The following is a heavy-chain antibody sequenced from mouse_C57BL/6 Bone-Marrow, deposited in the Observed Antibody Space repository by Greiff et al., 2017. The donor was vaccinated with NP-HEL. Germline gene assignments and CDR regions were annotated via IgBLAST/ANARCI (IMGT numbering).Heavy chain of an antibody. D-gene: IGHD3-1*01. CDR1: GFNIKDDY. CDR2: IDPENGAT. V-gene: IGHV14-4*01. CDR3: TTAPFDF. J-gene: IGHJ2*01. Sequence: VQLKESGAELVRPGASVKLSCTASGFNIKDDYMHWVKQRPEQGLEWIGWIDPENGATEYASKFQGKATITADTSSNTAYVQLSGLTSEDTAVYYCTTAPFDFWGRGTTLTVSS.